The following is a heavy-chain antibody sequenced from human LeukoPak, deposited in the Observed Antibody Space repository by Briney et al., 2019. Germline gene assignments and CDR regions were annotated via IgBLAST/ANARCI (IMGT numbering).Heavy chain of an antibody. J-gene: IGHJ4*02. V-gene: IGHV3-11*05. CDR3: ASDQVSGVFDY. CDR2: ISPSGSYT. D-gene: IGHD5/OR15-5a*01. CDR1: GFTFSDFY. Sequence: PGGSLRLSCAGPGFTFSDFYMNWIRQAPGKGLEWLAYISPSGSYTTYADSVKGRFVISRDNTKNSVSLHMNTLTADDTAVYFCASDQVSGVFDYWGQGARVTVSS.